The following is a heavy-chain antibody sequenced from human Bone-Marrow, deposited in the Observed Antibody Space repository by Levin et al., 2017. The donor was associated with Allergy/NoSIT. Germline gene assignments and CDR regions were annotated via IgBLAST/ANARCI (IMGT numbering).Heavy chain of an antibody. CDR1: GGSISSDTYS. CDR3: SRGPHLYGDYTDHWFDP. Sequence: SETLSLTCTVSGGSISSDTYSWSWIRQNPGKGLEWIGSISDSGNAFYSPSLRSRVTMSLDTSENQFSLKVKTVTGSDKAVDFCSRGPHLYGDYTDHWFDPWGQGTLVTVSS. J-gene: IGHJ5*02. CDR2: ISDSGNA. D-gene: IGHD4-17*01. V-gene: IGHV4-31*03.